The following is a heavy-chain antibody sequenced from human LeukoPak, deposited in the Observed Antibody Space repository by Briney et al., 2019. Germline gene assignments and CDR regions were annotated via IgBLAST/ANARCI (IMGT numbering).Heavy chain of an antibody. Sequence: SETLSLTCTVSGGSITNYYWSWIRQPPGKGLEWIGYIYTSGSTNYNPSLKSRVTISVDTSKNQFSLKLSSVTAADTAVYYCARQRLGYGAFDIWGQGTMVTVSS. CDR1: GGSITNYY. CDR3: ARQRLGYGAFDI. CDR2: IYTSGST. V-gene: IGHV4-4*09. J-gene: IGHJ3*02. D-gene: IGHD6-13*01.